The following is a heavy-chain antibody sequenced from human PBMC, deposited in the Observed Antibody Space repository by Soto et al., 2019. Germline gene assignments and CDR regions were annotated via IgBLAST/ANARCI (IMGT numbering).Heavy chain of an antibody. Sequence: PSETLSLTCSVSGGSISSGYYYWSWIRQPPGKGLEWIGNIYYSGNTYYNPSLKSRLIISIDTSKNQSSLKVGSVTAADTAVYYCARSSQYGMNVCGQGTTVTV. V-gene: IGHV4-30-4*01. CDR1: GGSISSGYYY. J-gene: IGHJ6*01. CDR3: ARSSQYGMNV. D-gene: IGHD3-10*01. CDR2: IYYSGNT.